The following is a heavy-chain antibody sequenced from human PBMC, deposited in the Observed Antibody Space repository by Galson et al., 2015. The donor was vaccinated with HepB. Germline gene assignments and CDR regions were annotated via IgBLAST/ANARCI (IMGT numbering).Heavy chain of an antibody. V-gene: IGHV5-51*01. CDR1: GYSFTSYW. D-gene: IGHD1-26*01. CDR2: IYPGDSDT. Sequence: QSGAEVKKPGESLKISCKGSGYSFTSYWIGWVRQMPGKGLEWMGIIYPGDSDTRYSPSFQGQVTISADKSISTAYLQWSSLKASDTAMYYCARTTGIVGAEHAFDIWGQGTMVTVSS. J-gene: IGHJ3*02. CDR3: ARTTGIVGAEHAFDI.